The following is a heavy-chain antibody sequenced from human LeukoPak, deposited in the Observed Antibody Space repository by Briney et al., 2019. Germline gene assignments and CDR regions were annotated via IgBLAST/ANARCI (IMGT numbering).Heavy chain of an antibody. D-gene: IGHD6-13*01. CDR2: TYYRSKWYN. Sequence: SQTLSLTCAISGDSVSTNSAAWNWIRQSPSRGLEWLGRTYYRSKWYNDYAVSVKSRITISPDTSKNQFSLQLDSVTPEDTAVYYCARGPRKQQLVPFDYWGQGTLVTVSS. V-gene: IGHV6-1*01. J-gene: IGHJ4*02. CDR1: GDSVSTNSAA. CDR3: ARGPRKQQLVPFDY.